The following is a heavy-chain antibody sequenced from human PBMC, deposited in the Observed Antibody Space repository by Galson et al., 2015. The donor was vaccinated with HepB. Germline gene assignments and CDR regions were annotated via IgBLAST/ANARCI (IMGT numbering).Heavy chain of an antibody. CDR2: ISSSSSYK. V-gene: IGHV3-11*06. CDR3: AREEGGYGGNSDYYGMDV. CDR1: GFTFSDYY. J-gene: IGHJ6*04. D-gene: IGHD4-23*01. Sequence: SLRLSCSASGFTFSDYYMSWIRRAPGKGLERVSYISSSSSYKNYADSVKGRFTISRDNAKNSLYLQMNSLRAEDTPVYYCAREEGGYGGNSDYYGMDVWGKGTTVTVSS.